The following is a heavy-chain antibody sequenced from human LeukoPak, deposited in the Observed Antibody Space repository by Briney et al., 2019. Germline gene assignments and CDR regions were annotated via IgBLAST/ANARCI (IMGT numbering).Heavy chain of an antibody. D-gene: IGHD4-17*01. J-gene: IGHJ4*02. CDR1: GGSISSGSYY. Sequence: SETLSLTCTVSGGSISSGSYYWSWIRQPAGKGLEWIGEISHTGRTHYNPSLKSRVTISLDTSKSQFSLKLTSMTAADTAVYYCARNPGSDYPEWWGQGTLVTVSS. V-gene: IGHV4-61*10. CDR3: ARNPGSDYPEW. CDR2: ISHTGRT.